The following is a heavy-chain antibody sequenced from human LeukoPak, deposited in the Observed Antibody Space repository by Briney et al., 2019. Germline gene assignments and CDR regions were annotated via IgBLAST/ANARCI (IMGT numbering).Heavy chain of an antibody. CDR2: ISDRGDNK. J-gene: IGHJ4*02. V-gene: IGHV3-23*01. D-gene: IGHD1-26*01. Sequence: GGSLRLSCAASGFPFSSNAMSWVRQAPGEGLEWVSAISDRGDNKFCADSVKGRFTISRDNSENTLYLQMNSLRAEDTAIYYCAKGGGSWWDYWGQGTLVTVSS. CDR3: AKGGGSWWDY. CDR1: GFPFSSNA.